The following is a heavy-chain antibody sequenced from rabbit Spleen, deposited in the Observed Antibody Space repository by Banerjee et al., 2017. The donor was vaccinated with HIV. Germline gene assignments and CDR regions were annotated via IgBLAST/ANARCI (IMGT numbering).Heavy chain of an antibody. Sequence: QEQLVESGGGLVKPGGTLTLTCTVSGFSFSSNWICWVRQAPGKGLEWIACIDTSNGDTDYANWPKGRFTISKASSTTVTLQMTSLTAADTATYFCARDAAGREDFNLWGQGTLVTVS. CDR1: GFSFSSNW. CDR2: IDTSNGDT. D-gene: IGHD4-2*01. J-gene: IGHJ4*01. CDR3: ARDAAGREDFNL. V-gene: IGHV1S45*01.